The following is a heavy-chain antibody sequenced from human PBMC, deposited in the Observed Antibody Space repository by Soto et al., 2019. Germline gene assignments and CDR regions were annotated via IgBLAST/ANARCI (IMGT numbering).Heavy chain of an antibody. Sequence: SETLSLTCAVYGGSFSGYYWSWIRQPPGKGLEWIGEINHSGSTNYNPSLKRRVTISVDTSKNQFSLKLSSLTAADTAVYYCARGCQRPDGEVVAAQFDYWGQGTLVTVSS. D-gene: IGHD2-15*01. V-gene: IGHV4-34*01. CDR3: ARGCQRPDGEVVAAQFDY. J-gene: IGHJ4*02. CDR2: INHSGST. CDR1: GGSFSGYY.